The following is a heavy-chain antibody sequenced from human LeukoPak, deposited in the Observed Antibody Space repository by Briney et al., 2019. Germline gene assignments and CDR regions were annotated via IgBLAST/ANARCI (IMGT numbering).Heavy chain of an antibody. CDR2: INPSGGNT. D-gene: IGHD3-22*01. V-gene: IGHV1-46*01. CDR1: GYSFTNYG. J-gene: IGHJ4*02. CDR3: ARGYYYDSSGYLAYFDY. Sequence: ASVKVSCKTSGYSFTNYGITWVRQAPGQGLEWMGIINPSGGNTNYAQKFQGRVTMTRDMSTSTVYMELSSLRSEDTAVYYCARGYYYDSSGYLAYFDYWGQGTLVTVSS.